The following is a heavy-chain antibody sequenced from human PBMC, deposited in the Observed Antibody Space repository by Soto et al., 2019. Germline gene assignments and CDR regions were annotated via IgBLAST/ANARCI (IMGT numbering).Heavy chain of an antibody. CDR3: ASLGEIAVAGPRGY. J-gene: IGHJ4*02. D-gene: IGHD6-19*01. Sequence: QVQLVQSGAEVKKPGASVKVSCKASGYTFTSYAMHWVRQAPGQRLEWMGWINAGNGNTKYSQKFQGRVTITRDTSASTAYMELSGLRSEDTAVYYCASLGEIAVAGPRGYWGQGTLVTVSS. CDR2: INAGNGNT. V-gene: IGHV1-3*01. CDR1: GYTFTSYA.